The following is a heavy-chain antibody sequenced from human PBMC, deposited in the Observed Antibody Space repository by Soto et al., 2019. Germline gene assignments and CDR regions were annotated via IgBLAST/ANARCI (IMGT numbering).Heavy chain of an antibody. CDR3: ARGYSSSWAYYFDY. CDR1: GGTFSSYA. V-gene: IGHV1-69*12. CDR2: IIPIFGTA. D-gene: IGHD6-13*01. Sequence: QVQLVQPGAEVKKPGSSVKVSCKASGGTFSSYAISWVRQAPGQGLEWMGGIIPIFGTANYAQKFQGRVTITADESTSTAYMELSSLRSEDTAVYYCARGYSSSWAYYFDYWGQGTLVTVSS. J-gene: IGHJ4*02.